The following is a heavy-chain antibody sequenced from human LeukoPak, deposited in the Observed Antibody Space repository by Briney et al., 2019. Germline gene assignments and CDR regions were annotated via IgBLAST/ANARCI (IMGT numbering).Heavy chain of an antibody. CDR2: INPNGGST. D-gene: IGHD6-6*01. CDR3: AKVDYRSTSDAVGVFDG. Sequence: ASVKVSCKASGYTFTSYYMHWVRQAPGQGLEWMGIINPNGGSTSYAQKFQGRVTMTRDMSTSTDYMELSRLRSEDTAVYYCAKVDYRSTSDAVGVFDGWGQGTLVTVSS. CDR1: GYTFTSYY. V-gene: IGHV1-46*01. J-gene: IGHJ5*02.